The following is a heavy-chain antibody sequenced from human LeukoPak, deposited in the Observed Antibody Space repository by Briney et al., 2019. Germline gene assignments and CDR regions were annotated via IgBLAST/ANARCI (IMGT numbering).Heavy chain of an antibody. V-gene: IGHV3-30-3*01. CDR3: AREGYCSGGSCYSDYFQC. J-gene: IGHJ1*01. CDR1: GFTFSSYA. Sequence: PGGSLSLSCAASGFTFSSYAMHWVRQAPGKGLEWVAVISYDGSNKYYADSVKGRFTISRDNSKNTLYLQMNSLRAEDTAVYYCAREGYCSGGSCYSDYFQCWGQGTLVTVSS. D-gene: IGHD2-15*01. CDR2: ISYDGSNK.